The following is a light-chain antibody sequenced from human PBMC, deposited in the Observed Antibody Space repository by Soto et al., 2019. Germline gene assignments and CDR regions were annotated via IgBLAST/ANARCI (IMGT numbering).Light chain of an antibody. J-gene: IGKJ2*01. V-gene: IGKV1-5*03. CDR1: QSISSW. Sequence: DTQMTQSPSTLSAYVGDRVTITCRASQSISSWLAWDQQKPGKPPKLLIYGASKLESGVPSRFSGSGAGTEFTLTISSLQPDDSATYYCQHYDTYPYTFGQGTKWQIK. CDR2: GAS. CDR3: QHYDTYPYT.